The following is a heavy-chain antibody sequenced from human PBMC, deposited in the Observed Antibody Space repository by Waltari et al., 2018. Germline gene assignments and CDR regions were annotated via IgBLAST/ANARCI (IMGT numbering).Heavy chain of an antibody. J-gene: IGHJ3*02. D-gene: IGHD5-18*01. CDR2: IKQDGSEK. V-gene: IGHV3-7*01. Sequence: EVQLVESGGGLVQPGGSLRLSCAASGFTFSRYWMSWVRQAPGKGLEWVANIKQDGSEKYYVDSVKGRFTISRDNAKNSLYLQMNSLRAEDTAVYYCARDSNSYGYVGAFDIWGQGTMVTVSS. CDR3: ARDSNSYGYVGAFDI. CDR1: GFTFSRYW.